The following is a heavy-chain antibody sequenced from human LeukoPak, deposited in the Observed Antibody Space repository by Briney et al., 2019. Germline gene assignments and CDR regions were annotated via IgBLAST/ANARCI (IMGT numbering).Heavy chain of an antibody. CDR2: IDPHSGEM. Sequence: ASVKVSCKASGYNFIGYFIHWVRPASGQGLEWMGWIDPHSGEMAYAKKFQGRVTLTRDTTTTTVYMESNSLRSDDTAVYFCARVRGGYCTGDRCYGDFFFDNWGQGTLVTVTS. CDR1: GYNFIGYF. CDR3: ARVRGGYCTGDRCYGDFFFDN. D-gene: IGHD4-17*01. J-gene: IGHJ4*02. V-gene: IGHV1-2*02.